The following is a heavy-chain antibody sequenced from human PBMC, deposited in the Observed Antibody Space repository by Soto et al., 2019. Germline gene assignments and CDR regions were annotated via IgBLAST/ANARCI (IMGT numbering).Heavy chain of an antibody. CDR1: GFTFSSYG. J-gene: IGHJ4*02. V-gene: IGHV3-33*01. Sequence: QVHLVESGGGVVQPGRSLRVSCAASGFTFSSYGMHWVRQAPGKGLEWVAVIWFDGSNKYYADSVKGRFTISRDNSKNTVYLQMNSLRAEDTAVYYCARGVGACDRRTRGCSNSWYTTRDYWGQGTLVTVSS. CDR2: IWFDGSNK. D-gene: IGHD6-13*01. CDR3: ARGVGACDRRTRGCSNSWYTTRDY.